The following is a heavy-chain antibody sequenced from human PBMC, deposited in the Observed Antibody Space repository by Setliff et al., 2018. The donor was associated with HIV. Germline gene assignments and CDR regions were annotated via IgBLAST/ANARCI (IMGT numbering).Heavy chain of an antibody. D-gene: IGHD3-22*01. J-gene: IGHJ4*02. Sequence: SETLSLTCTVSGGSISNYYWSWIRQPPGRGLEWIGYVYHIGTTNYNASFNSRLTISVDTSKNQFSLKLSSVTAADTAVYYCARTPEDYDQYFFDRWGQGTLVTVSS. CDR2: VYHIGTT. CDR3: ARTPEDYDQYFFDR. CDR1: GGSISNYY. V-gene: IGHV4-59*08.